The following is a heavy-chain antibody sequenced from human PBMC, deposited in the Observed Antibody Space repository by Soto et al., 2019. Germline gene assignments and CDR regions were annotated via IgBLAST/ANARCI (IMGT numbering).Heavy chain of an antibody. Sequence: SSETLSLTCTVSGGSISSYYWSWIRQPPGKGLEWIGYIYYSGSTNYNPSLKSRVTISVDTSKNQFSLKLSSVTAADTAVYYCAGAWGAYYYYYGMDVWGQGTTVTVS. V-gene: IGHV4-59*01. CDR2: IYYSGST. CDR3: AGAWGAYYYYYGMDV. CDR1: GGSISSYY. J-gene: IGHJ6*02. D-gene: IGHD7-27*01.